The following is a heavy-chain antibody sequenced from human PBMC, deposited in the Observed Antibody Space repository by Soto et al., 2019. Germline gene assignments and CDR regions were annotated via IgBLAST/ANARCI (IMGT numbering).Heavy chain of an antibody. Sequence: KPSETLSLTCTVSGGSISSSSYYWGWIRQPPGKGLEWIGSIYYSGSTYYNPSLKSRVTISVDTSKNQFSLKLSSVTAADTAVYYCARHWGSSGWYFYYFDYWGQGTLVTVSS. CDR2: IYYSGST. V-gene: IGHV4-39*01. CDR3: ARHWGSSGWYFYYFDY. CDR1: GGSISSSSYY. D-gene: IGHD6-19*01. J-gene: IGHJ4*02.